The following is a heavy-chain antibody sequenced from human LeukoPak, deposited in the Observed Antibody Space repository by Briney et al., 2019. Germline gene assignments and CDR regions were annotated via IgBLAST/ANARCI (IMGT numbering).Heavy chain of an antibody. Sequence: KISCKGSGYSFTSYAISWVRQAPGQGLEWMGGIIPIFGTANYAQKFQGRVTITADKSTSTAYMELSSLRSEDTAVYYCARKVPNDSSGYYYRGQFDPWGQGTLVTVSS. CDR2: IIPIFGTA. J-gene: IGHJ5*02. CDR3: ARKVPNDSSGYYYRGQFDP. V-gene: IGHV1-69*06. CDR1: GYSFTSYA. D-gene: IGHD3-22*01.